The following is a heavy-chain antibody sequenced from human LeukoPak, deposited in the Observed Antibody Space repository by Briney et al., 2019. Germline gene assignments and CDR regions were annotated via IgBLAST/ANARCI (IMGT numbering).Heavy chain of an antibody. J-gene: IGHJ4*02. D-gene: IGHD3-3*01. CDR3: AKAVYDFWSGYQFDY. Sequence: GGSLRLSCAASGFTFSSYAMSWVRQAPGKGLEWVSAISGSGGSTYYADSVMGRFTISRDNSKNTLYLQMNSLRAEDTAVYYCAKAVYDFWSGYQFDYWGQGTLATVSS. V-gene: IGHV3-23*01. CDR2: ISGSGGST. CDR1: GFTFSSYA.